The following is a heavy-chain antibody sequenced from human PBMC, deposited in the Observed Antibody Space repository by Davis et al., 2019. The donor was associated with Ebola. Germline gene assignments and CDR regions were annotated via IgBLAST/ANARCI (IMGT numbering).Heavy chain of an antibody. CDR1: GFTFSSYS. D-gene: IGHD3/OR15-3a*01. CDR2: ISYDGSNK. Sequence: GESLKISCAASGFTFSSYSMNWVRQAPGKGLEWVAVISYDGSNKYYADSVKGRFTISRDNSKNTLYLQMNSLRAEDTAVYYCARDRGGDWYYYYGMDVWGQGTTVTVSS. CDR3: ARDRGGDWYYYYGMDV. J-gene: IGHJ6*02. V-gene: IGHV3-30*03.